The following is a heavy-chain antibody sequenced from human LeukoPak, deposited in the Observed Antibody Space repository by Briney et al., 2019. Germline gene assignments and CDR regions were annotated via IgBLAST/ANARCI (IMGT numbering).Heavy chain of an antibody. CDR3: ARARCSGGSCYLVPFDY. CDR2: INSDGSST. CDR1: GFTFSSYW. Sequence: GGSLRLSCAASGFTFSSYWMHWVRQAPGKGLVWVSRINSDGSSTSYADSVKGRFTISRDNSKNTLYLQMNSLRAEDTALYYCARARCSGGSCYLVPFDYWGQGTLVTVSS. D-gene: IGHD2-15*01. V-gene: IGHV3-74*01. J-gene: IGHJ4*02.